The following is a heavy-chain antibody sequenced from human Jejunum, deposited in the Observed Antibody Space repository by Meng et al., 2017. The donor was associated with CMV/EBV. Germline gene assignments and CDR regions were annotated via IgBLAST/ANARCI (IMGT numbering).Heavy chain of an antibody. CDR1: GFSFKNST. J-gene: IGHJ3*01. Sequence: GFSFKNSTIHWVRQAPGQGLKWVAQISNDGRSKYYTDSVRGRFTISRDNSNNTAFLQMTSLGPEDTAVYYCATGPQWDLRWAPYDVWGLGTMVTVSS. CDR3: ATGPQWDLRWAPYDV. V-gene: IGHV3-30*10. CDR2: ISNDGRSK. D-gene: IGHD1-26*01.